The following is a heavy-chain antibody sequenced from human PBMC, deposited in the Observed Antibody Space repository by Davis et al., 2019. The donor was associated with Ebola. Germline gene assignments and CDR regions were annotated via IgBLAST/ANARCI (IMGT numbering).Heavy chain of an antibody. D-gene: IGHD1-26*01. CDR2: IIPILGIA. Sequence: SVQVSCKASGGTFSSYAISWVRQAPGQGLEWMRGIIPILGIANYAQKFQGRVTITADESTSTAYMELSSLRSEDTAVYYCAREAGATTRIYDPWGQGTLVTVSS. CDR1: GGTFSSYA. J-gene: IGHJ5*02. V-gene: IGHV1-69*10. CDR3: AREAGATTRIYDP.